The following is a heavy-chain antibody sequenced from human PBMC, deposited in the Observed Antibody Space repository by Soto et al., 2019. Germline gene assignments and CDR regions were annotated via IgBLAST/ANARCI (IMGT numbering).Heavy chain of an antibody. CDR2: ISGSSTYI. CDR1: EFSFSSYT. D-gene: IGHD4-17*01. CDR3: ARDNYGDRTRDQGFDY. Sequence: PGGSLRLSCEASEFSFSSYTMNWVRQAPGKGLEWVSSISGSSTYIYYADSVKGRFTISRDNAKNSLSLQMNSLRAEDTAVYYCARDNYGDRTRDQGFDYWGQGTLVTVSS. V-gene: IGHV3-21*01. J-gene: IGHJ4*02.